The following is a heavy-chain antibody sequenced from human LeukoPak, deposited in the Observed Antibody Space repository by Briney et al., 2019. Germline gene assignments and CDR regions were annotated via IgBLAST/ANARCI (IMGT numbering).Heavy chain of an antibody. V-gene: IGHV3-53*01. CDR3: ARDPNPLRESY. CDR2: IYSGGST. D-gene: IGHD1-26*01. J-gene: IGHJ4*02. CDR1: GFTVSSNY. Sequence: GGSLRLSCAASGFTVSSNYMSWVRQAPGKGLEWVSVIYSGGSTYYADSVKGRFTISRDNSKNTLYLQMNSLRAEDTAVYYCARDPNPLRESYWGQGTLVTVSS.